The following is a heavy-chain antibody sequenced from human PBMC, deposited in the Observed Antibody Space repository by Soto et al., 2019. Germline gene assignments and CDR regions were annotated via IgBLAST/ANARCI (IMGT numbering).Heavy chain of an antibody. CDR2: ISGSGGST. V-gene: IGHV3-23*01. D-gene: IGHD6-13*01. J-gene: IGHJ4*02. CDR3: AKSYSSNWYDYFDY. CDR1: DFTFSTYA. Sequence: LRLSCAASDFTFSTYAMSWVRQAPGKGLEWVSAISGSGGSTYYADSVKGRFTISRDTSKNTLYLQMNSLRAEDTALYYCAKSYSSNWYDYFDYWGQGTLVTVSS.